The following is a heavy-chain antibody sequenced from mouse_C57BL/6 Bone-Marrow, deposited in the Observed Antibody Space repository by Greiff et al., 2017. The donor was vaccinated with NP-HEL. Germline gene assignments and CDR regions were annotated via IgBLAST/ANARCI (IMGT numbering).Heavy chain of an antibody. CDR1: GYTFTSYW. J-gene: IGHJ3*01. V-gene: IGHV1-74*01. D-gene: IGHD2-2*01. Sequence: QVQLQQSGAELVRPGASVKVSCKASGYTFTSYWMHWVKQRPGQGLEWIGRIHPSDSDTNYNQKFKGKATLTVDKSSSTAYMQLSSLTSDDSAVYYCAPYGYDGVAYWGQGTLVTVSA. CDR2: IHPSDSDT. CDR3: APYGYDGVAY.